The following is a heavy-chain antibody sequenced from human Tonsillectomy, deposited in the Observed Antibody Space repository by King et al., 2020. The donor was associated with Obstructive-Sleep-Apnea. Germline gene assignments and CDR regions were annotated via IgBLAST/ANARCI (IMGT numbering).Heavy chain of an antibody. CDR3: AKDTGSQLPDYFQH. CDR1: GFTFAVYA. Sequence: VQLVESGGGLVQPGGSLRLSCAASGFTFAVYAMSWVRQAPGKGLDWCSAISGGGVSPYDADPVKGGFTISRDNSKNTLYLQMNTLRAEATAVYYCAKDTGSQLPDYFQHWGQGTLVTVSS. CDR2: ISGGGVSP. V-gene: IGHV3-23*04. D-gene: IGHD2-2*01. J-gene: IGHJ1*01.